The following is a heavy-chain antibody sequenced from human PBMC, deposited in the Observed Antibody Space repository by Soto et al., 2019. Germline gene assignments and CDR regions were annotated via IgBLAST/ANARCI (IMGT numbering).Heavy chain of an antibody. CDR3: ARLIGSGDNNCFDP. V-gene: IGHV1-18*01. J-gene: IGHJ5*02. CDR1: GYTFTSYG. D-gene: IGHD3-10*01. Sequence: QVQLVQSGAELKEPGASVKVSCKTSGYTFTSYGITWVRQAPGQGREWMGWISTYNDKTNYARKLQGRLTMTTDTSTSTADMELRSLISDASAVYYCARLIGSGDNNCFDPWGPGTLVTVSS. CDR2: ISTYNDKT.